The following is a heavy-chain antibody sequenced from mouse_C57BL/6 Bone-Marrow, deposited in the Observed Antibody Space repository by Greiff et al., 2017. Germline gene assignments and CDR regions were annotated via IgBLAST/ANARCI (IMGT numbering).Heavy chain of an antibody. V-gene: IGHV1-64*01. J-gene: IGHJ3*01. D-gene: IGHD4-1*01. CDR3: ARSRLTGFAY. CDR1: GYTFTSYW. Sequence: QVQLQQPGAELVQPGASVKLSCKASGYTFTSYWMHWVKQRPGQGLEWIGMIHPNSGSTNYNEKFKSKATLTVDKSSSTAYMQLSSLTSEDSAVYYCARSRLTGFAYWGQGTLVTVSA. CDR2: IHPNSGST.